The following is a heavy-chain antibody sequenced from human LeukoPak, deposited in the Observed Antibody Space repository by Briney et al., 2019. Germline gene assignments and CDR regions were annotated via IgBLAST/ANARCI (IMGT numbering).Heavy chain of an antibody. Sequence: SETLSLTCTVSGGSISSSSYYWGWIRQPPGKGLEWIGSIYYSGSTYYNPSLKSRVTISVDTSKNQFSLKLSSVTAADTAVYYCAIQYCSSTRCYGGYNWFDPWGQGTLVTVS. J-gene: IGHJ5*02. CDR1: GGSISSSSYY. V-gene: IGHV4-39*07. D-gene: IGHD2-2*01. CDR3: AIQYCSSTRCYGGYNWFDP. CDR2: IYYSGST.